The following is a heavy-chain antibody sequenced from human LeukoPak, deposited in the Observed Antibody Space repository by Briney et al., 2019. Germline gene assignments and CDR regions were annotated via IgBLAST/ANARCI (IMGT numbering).Heavy chain of an antibody. D-gene: IGHD6-13*01. CDR3: ARDLVSSWGYYYYGMDV. CDR2: TYYRSKWYN. Sequence: SQTLSLTCAISGDSVSSNSAAWNWIRQSPSRGLEWLGGTYYRSKWYNDYAVSVKSRITINPDTSKNQFSLQLNSVTPEDTAVYYCARDLVSSWGYYYYGMDVWGQGTTVTVSS. V-gene: IGHV6-1*01. CDR1: GDSVSSNSAA. J-gene: IGHJ6*02.